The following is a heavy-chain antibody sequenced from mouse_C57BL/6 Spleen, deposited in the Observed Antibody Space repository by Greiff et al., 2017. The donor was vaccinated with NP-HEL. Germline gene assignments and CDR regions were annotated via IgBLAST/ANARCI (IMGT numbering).Heavy chain of an antibody. CDR3: ARSPCYYGPRVRDFEV. J-gene: IGHJ1*03. CDR1: GYSFTGYY. Sequence: VQLQQSGPELVKPGASVKISCKASGYSFTGYYMNWVKQSPEKSLEWIGEINPSTGGTTYTPKFTAQDTLTVDNSSSTAYMQLKSLTSEDSAVYYCARSPCYYGPRVRDFEVWGTGTTVTVSS. V-gene: IGHV1-42*01. CDR2: INPSTGGT. D-gene: IGHD2-1*01.